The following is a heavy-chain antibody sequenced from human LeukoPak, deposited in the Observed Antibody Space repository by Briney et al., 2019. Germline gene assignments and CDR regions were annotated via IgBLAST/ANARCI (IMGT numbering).Heavy chain of an antibody. CDR2: IYYSGST. V-gene: IGHV4-39*01. Sequence: SETLSLTCAVSGGSISSSSYYWGWIRQPPGKGLEWIGSIYYSGSTYYNPSLKSRVTISVDTSKNQFSLKLSSVTAADTAVYYCARASGYYDSSGYYEYYFDYWGQGTLVTVSS. D-gene: IGHD3-22*01. CDR3: ARASGYYDSSGYYEYYFDY. CDR1: GGSISSSSYY. J-gene: IGHJ4*02.